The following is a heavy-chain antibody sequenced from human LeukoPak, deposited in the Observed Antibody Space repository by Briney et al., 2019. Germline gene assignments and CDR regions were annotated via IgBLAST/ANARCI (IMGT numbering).Heavy chain of an antibody. CDR2: IYYSGST. CDR3: ARGTARVTSPDFDY. V-gene: IGHV4-59*01. D-gene: IGHD4-23*01. J-gene: IGHJ4*02. CDR1: GGSISSYY. Sequence: PSETLYLTCTVSGGSISSYYWGWIRQPPGKGLEWIGYIYYSGSTNYNPSLKSRVTISVDTSKNQFSLKLSSVTAADTAVYYCARGTARVTSPDFDYWGQGTLVTVSS.